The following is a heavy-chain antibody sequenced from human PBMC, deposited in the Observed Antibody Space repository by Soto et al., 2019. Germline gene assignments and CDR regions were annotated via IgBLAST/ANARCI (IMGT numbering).Heavy chain of an antibody. Sequence: ASVKVSCKASGYTFTSYGISWVRQAPGQGLEWMGWISAYNGNTNYAQKLQGRVTMTTDTSTSTAYMELRSLRSDDTAVYYCGRVGASTNDFLNWFDPWGQGTLVTVSS. CDR1: GYTFTSYG. V-gene: IGHV1-18*01. J-gene: IGHJ5*02. CDR2: ISAYNGNT. D-gene: IGHD3-3*01. CDR3: GRVGASTNDFLNWFDP.